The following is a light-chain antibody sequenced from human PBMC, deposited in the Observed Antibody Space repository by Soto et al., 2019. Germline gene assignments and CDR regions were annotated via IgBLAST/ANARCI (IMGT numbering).Light chain of an antibody. CDR1: SSDVGGYNY. CDR3: SSYTSCSNRYL. J-gene: IGLJ1*01. V-gene: IGLV2-14*01. Sequence: QSALTQPASVSGSPGQSITISCTGISSDVGGYNYVSWYQQHPGKAHKLMIYEVSNRPSGVSNRFSGSKSGNTASLTISGLQAEDEAVYYCSSYTSCSNRYLFGTGTKLTVL. CDR2: EVS.